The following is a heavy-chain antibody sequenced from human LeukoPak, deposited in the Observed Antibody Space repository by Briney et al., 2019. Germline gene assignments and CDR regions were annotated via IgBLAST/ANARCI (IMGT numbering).Heavy chain of an antibody. D-gene: IGHD5-12*01. V-gene: IGHV1-46*01. J-gene: IGHJ4*02. CDR3: ARRYSGYDFGY. Sequence: ASVKVSCKASGYTFTVYNIHWVRQAPGQGLEWMGRINPSGGSTIYAQKFQGRVTMTSDTSTTTVYMEMNSLGPEDTAVYSCARRYSGYDFGYWGQGTLVTVSS. CDR1: GYTFTVYN. CDR2: INPSGGST.